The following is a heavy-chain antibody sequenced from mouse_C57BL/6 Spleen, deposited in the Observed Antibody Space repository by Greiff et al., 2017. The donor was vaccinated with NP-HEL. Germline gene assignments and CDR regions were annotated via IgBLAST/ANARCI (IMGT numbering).Heavy chain of an antibody. CDR2: INPGSGGT. Sequence: QVQLQQSGAELVRPGTSVKVSCKASGYAFTNYLIEWVKQRPGQGLEWIGVINPGSGGTNYNEKFKGKATLTADKSSSTAYMQLSSLTSEDSAVYFCARGGPTTVAGYFDVWGTGTTVTVSS. V-gene: IGHV1-54*01. D-gene: IGHD1-1*01. J-gene: IGHJ1*03. CDR3: ARGGPTTVAGYFDV. CDR1: GYAFTNYL.